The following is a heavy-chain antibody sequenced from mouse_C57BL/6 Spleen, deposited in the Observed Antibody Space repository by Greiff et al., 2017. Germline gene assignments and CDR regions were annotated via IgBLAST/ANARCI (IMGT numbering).Heavy chain of an antibody. CDR1: GYTFTDYY. CDR2: INPNNGGT. V-gene: IGHV1-26*01. Sequence: EVQLQQSGPELVKPGASVKISCKASGYTFTDYYMNWVKQSHGKSLEWIGDINPNNGGTSYNQKFKGKATLTVDKSSSTAYMELRSLTSEDSAVXYCAKTGTTAWFAYWGQGTLVTVSA. CDR3: AKTGTTAWFAY. J-gene: IGHJ3*01. D-gene: IGHD4-1*01.